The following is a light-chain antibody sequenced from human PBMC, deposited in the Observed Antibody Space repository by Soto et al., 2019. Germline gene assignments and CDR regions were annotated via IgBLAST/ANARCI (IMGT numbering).Light chain of an antibody. CDR2: NGN. CDR3: CSFAGSYTSYV. J-gene: IGLJ1*01. V-gene: IGLV2-11*01. CDR1: SSDVGAYKY. Sequence: QSVLTQPRSVSGSPGQSVTISCTGTSSDVGAYKYVSWYQQHPGKAPKLMIYNGNTRPSGVPDRFSGSKSGDTASLTISGLQAEDGADYYCCSFAGSYTSYVFGTGTKVTVL.